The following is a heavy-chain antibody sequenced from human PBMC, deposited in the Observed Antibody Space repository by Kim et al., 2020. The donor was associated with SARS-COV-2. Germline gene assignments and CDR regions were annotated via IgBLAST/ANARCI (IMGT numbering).Heavy chain of an antibody. CDR1: GFTFSSYS. V-gene: IGHV3-23*03. D-gene: IGHD3-9*01. Sequence: GGSLRLSCAASGFTFSSYSMTWVRQAPGKGLEWVSLIYSDGSGTYYADSVKGRFTISRDNSKNTLYLQMNSLRAEDTAVYYCAKGGYDILTPLDYWGQGTLVTVSS. CDR3: AKGGYDILTPLDY. J-gene: IGHJ4*02. CDR2: IYSDGSGT.